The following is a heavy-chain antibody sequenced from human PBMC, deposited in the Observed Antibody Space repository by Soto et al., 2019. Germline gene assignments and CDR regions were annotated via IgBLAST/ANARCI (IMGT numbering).Heavy chain of an antibody. V-gene: IGHV4-59*01. Sequence: QVQLQESGPGLVKPSETLSLTCTVSGGSISSYYWSWIRQPPGKGLEWIGYIYYSGSTNYNPSLKSRVTISVDTSKNQFSLKLSSVTAADTAVYYCAREPSNPFYYCGMDVWGQGTTVTVSS. CDR1: GGSISSYY. CDR2: IYYSGST. CDR3: AREPSNPFYYCGMDV. J-gene: IGHJ6*02.